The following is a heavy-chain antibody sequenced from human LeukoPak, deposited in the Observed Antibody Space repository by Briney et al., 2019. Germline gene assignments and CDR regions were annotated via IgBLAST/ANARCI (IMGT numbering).Heavy chain of an antibody. V-gene: IGHV1-18*01. CDR2: ISAYNGNT. Sequence: ASVKVSCKASGYTFTSYGISWVRQAPGQGLEWMGWISAYNGNTNYAQKLQGRVTMTTDTSTSTAYMELRSLRSDDTAVYYCARVGIPLYYYDSSGYYGASDYWGQETLVTVSS. CDR3: ARVGIPLYYYDSSGYYGASDY. J-gene: IGHJ4*02. D-gene: IGHD3-22*01. CDR1: GYTFTSYG.